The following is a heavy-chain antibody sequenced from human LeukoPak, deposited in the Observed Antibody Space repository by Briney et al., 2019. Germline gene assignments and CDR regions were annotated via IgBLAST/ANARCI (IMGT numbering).Heavy chain of an antibody. CDR3: ARESGGSSAFDY. CDR2: IRYDGGNT. V-gene: IGHV3-30*02. D-gene: IGHD1-26*01. Sequence: PGGSLRLSCAASGFIFSNYAMQWVRQAPGMGLEWVAFIRYDGGNTYYADSVKGRFTISRDNSKNTLYLQMNSLNAEDTAVYYCARESGGSSAFDYWGQGTLVTVSS. J-gene: IGHJ4*02. CDR1: GFIFSNYA.